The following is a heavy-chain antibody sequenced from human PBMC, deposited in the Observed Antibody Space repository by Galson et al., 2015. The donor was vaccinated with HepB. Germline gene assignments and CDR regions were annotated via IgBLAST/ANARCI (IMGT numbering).Heavy chain of an antibody. D-gene: IGHD4-17*01. CDR3: TTDLQTAFLRAEYFQH. CDR1: GFTFSNAW. Sequence: SLRLSCAASGFTFSNAWMSWVRQAPGKGLEWVGRIKSKTDGGTTDYAAPVKGRFTISRHDSKTMLYLQMNSLKTEDTAVYYCTTDLQTAFLRAEYFQHWGQGTLVTVSS. J-gene: IGHJ1*01. CDR2: IKSKTDGGTT. V-gene: IGHV3-15*01.